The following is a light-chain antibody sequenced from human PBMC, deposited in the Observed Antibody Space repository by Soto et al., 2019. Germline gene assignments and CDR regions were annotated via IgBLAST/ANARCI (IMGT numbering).Light chain of an antibody. Sequence: EIVLTQSPGTLSLSPGERATLSCRASQSVSSSYLAWYQQKPGQAPRLLIYGASSRATGIPDRFSGSGSGTDFTLTISRLEPEDFAAYYCQQYGSSPPFTFGPGTKVDIK. V-gene: IGKV3-20*01. CDR2: GAS. J-gene: IGKJ3*01. CDR3: QQYGSSPPFT. CDR1: QSVSSSY.